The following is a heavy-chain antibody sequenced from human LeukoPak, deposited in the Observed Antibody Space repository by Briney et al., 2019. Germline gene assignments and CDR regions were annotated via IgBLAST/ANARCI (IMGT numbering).Heavy chain of an antibody. D-gene: IGHD3-16*01. CDR3: VKDRYVDY. CDR1: GFSFSSYA. V-gene: IGHV3-64D*09. J-gene: IGHJ4*02. Sequence: GGSLRLSCSVSGFSFSSYAMHWVRQAPGKGLEYVSSISSNGDSTYYADSVKGRFTISRDNSKNTLFLQMSSLRAEDTTVYYCVKDRYVDYWGQGTLVTVSS. CDR2: ISSNGDST.